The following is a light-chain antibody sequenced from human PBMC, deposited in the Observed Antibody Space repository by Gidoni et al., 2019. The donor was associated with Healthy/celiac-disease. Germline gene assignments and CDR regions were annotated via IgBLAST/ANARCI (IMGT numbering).Light chain of an antibody. CDR2: GAS. V-gene: IGKV3-20*01. CDR1: QSVSSSY. Sequence: EIVLTQSPGTLSLSPGERATLPCRASQSVSSSYLAWYQQKPGQAPRPLIYGASSRATGIPERFSGSGSGTDFTLTISRLEPEDFAVYYCQQYGSSPMYTFGQGTKLEIK. J-gene: IGKJ2*01. CDR3: QQYGSSPMYT.